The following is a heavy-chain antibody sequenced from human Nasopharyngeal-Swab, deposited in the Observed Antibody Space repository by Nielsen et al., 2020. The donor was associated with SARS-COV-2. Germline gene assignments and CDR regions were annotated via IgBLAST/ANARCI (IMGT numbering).Heavy chain of an antibody. Sequence: GESLKISCAASGFTFSDYYMSWIRQAPGKGLEWVSYISGSGSTIYYADSVKGRFTISRDNAKNSLYLQMNSLRAEDTALYYCAKDDRGSLSYWYFDLWGRGTLVTVSS. CDR2: ISGSGSTI. CDR3: AKDDRGSLSYWYFDL. CDR1: GFTFSDYY. D-gene: IGHD1-26*01. J-gene: IGHJ2*01. V-gene: IGHV3-11*01.